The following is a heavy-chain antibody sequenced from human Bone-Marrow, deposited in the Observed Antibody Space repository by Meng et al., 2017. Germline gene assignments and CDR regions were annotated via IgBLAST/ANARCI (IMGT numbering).Heavy chain of an antibody. CDR1: GFTFSNYA. CDR2: VFAYAGGATT. Sequence: GGSLRLSCAASGFTFSNYAMAWVRQAPGKGLEWVATVFAYAGGATTYYAESVKGRFTITREDSTNILYLQVNSLRAEDTALYYCAKTRGMYCRHPDFWGQGTLVTVSS. D-gene: IGHD2-15*01. V-gene: IGHV3-23*01. CDR3: AKTRGMYCRHPDF. J-gene: IGHJ4*02.